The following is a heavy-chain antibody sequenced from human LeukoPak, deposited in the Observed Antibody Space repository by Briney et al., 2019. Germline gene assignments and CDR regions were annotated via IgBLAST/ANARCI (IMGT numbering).Heavy chain of an antibody. J-gene: IGHJ4*02. V-gene: IGHV3-23*01. D-gene: IGHD3-22*01. Sequence: GGSLRLSCAASGFTVSGNYMTWVRQAPGKGLEWVSAISGSGGSTYYADSVKGRFTISRDNSKNTLYLQMNSLRAEDTAVYYCANNLDSSGYYYLGAPQYYFNYWGQGTLVTVSS. CDR3: ANNLDSSGYYYLGAPQYYFNY. CDR2: ISGSGGST. CDR1: GFTVSGNY.